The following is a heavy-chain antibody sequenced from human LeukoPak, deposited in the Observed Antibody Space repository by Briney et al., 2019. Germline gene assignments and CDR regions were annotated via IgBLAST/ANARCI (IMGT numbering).Heavy chain of an antibody. CDR3: ARDRTMVGGHDY. Sequence: SQTLSLTCAVSGGSISSGGYYWSWIRQPPGKGLEWIGYFDYSGSAYYNPSLKSRLTISADTSKNRFSLKLSSVPAADTAVYYCARDRTMVGGHDYWGQGTLVTVSS. V-gene: IGHV4-31*11. CDR1: GGSISSGGYY. CDR2: FDYSGSA. J-gene: IGHJ4*02. D-gene: IGHD3-10*01.